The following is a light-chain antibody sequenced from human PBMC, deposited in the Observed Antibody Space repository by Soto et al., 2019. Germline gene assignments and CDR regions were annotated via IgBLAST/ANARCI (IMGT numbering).Light chain of an antibody. CDR1: QTISTH. CDR2: GAS. J-gene: IGKJ2*01. Sequence: EVELTQSPVTLSVSGGARATLSCRSSQTISTHLAWYQQKPGQAPRLLIYGASTRATAVPARFSGSGSVTDFTLTISRVQSEDAAVYYCQQFDSWPPITFGQGTKLEIK. CDR3: QQFDSWPPIT. V-gene: IGKV3-15*01.